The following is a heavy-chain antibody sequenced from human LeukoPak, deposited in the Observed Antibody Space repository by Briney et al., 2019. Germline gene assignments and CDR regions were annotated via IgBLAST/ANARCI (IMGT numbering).Heavy chain of an antibody. CDR1: GGSFSGYY. D-gene: IGHD5-24*01. J-gene: IGHJ4*02. V-gene: IGHV4-34*01. CDR2: INHSGST. CDR3: ARHRDGYHFDY. Sequence: SSETLSLTCAVYGGSFSGYYWSWIRQPPGKGLEWIGEINHSGSTNYNPSLKSRVTISVDTSKNQFSLKLSSVTAADTAVYYCARHRDGYHFDYWGQGTLVTVSS.